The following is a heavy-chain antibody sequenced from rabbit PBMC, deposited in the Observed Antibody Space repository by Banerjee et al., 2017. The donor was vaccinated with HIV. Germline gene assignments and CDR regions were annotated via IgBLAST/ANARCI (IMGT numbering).Heavy chain of an antibody. V-gene: IGHV1S45*01. J-gene: IGHJ4*01. CDR3: ARDGAGDIGWNFGL. CDR1: GFSFSNKYV. D-gene: IGHD2-1*01. CDR2: INTSSGNT. Sequence: QEQLEESGGDLVKPEGSLTLTCTASGFSFSNKYVMCWVRQAPGEGLEWIACINTSSGNTVYANWAKGRFTISKTSSTTVTLQMTSLTAADTATYFCARDGAGDIGWNFGLWGPGTLVTVS.